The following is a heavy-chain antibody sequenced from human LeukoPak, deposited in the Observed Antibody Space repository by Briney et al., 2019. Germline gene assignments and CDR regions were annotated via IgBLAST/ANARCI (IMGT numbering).Heavy chain of an antibody. CDR2: IYSGGST. V-gene: IGHV3-53*01. CDR1: GFTVSSNY. J-gene: IGHJ3*02. D-gene: IGHD3-22*01. CDR3: ARGYDSDAFDI. Sequence: GGSLRLSCAASGFTVSSNYMSWVRQAPGKGLEWVSVIYSGGSTYYADSVKGRFTISRDNSKNSLYLQMNSLRAEDTAVYYCARGYDSDAFDIWGQGTMVTVSS.